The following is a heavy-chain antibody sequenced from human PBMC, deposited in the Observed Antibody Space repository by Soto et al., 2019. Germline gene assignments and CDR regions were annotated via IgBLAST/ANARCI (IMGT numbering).Heavy chain of an antibody. CDR3: ARDSVLRYFDWLSDYYYGMDV. Sequence: SVKVSCKASGGTFSSYAISWVRQAPGQGLEWMGGIIPIFGTANYAQKFQGRVTMTRDTSTSTVYMELSSLRSEDTAVYYCARDSVLRYFDWLSDYYYGMDVWGQGTTVTVSS. V-gene: IGHV1-69*05. J-gene: IGHJ6*02. CDR1: GGTFSSYA. CDR2: IIPIFGTA. D-gene: IGHD3-9*01.